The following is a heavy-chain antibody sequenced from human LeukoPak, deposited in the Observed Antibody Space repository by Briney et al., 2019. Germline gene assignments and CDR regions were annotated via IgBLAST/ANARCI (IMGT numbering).Heavy chain of an antibody. CDR2: IYTSGST. J-gene: IGHJ6*03. CDR1: GGSISSYY. V-gene: IGHV4-4*09. D-gene: IGHD4-23*01. Sequence: PSETLSLTCTVSGGSISSYYWSWIRQPPGKGLEWIGYIYTSGSTNYNPSLKSRVTISVGTSKNQFSLKLSSVTAADTAVYYCARGYGGNPGGYDYYYYYMDVWGKGTTVTVSS. CDR3: ARGYGGNPGGYDYYYYYMDV.